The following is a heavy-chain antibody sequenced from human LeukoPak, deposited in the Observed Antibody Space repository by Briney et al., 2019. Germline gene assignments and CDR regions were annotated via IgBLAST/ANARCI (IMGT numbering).Heavy chain of an antibody. J-gene: IGHJ5*02. V-gene: IGHV1-24*01. CDR3: AKDGSGSYYNEGWFDP. CDR2: FDPEDGET. CDR1: GYTLTELS. Sequence: ASVKVSCKVSGYTLTELSMHWVRQAPGKGLEWMGGFDPEDGETIYAQKFQGRVTMTRDTSISTAYMELSRLRSDDTAVYYCAKDGSGSYYNEGWFDPWGQGTLVTVSS. D-gene: IGHD3-10*01.